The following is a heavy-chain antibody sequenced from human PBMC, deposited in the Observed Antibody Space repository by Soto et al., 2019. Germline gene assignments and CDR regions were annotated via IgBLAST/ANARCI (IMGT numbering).Heavy chain of an antibody. Sequence: QVQLQESGPGLVKPSQTLSLTCTVSGGSISSGGYYWSWIRQHPGKGLEWIGYIYYSASTYYNPSLKSRVTISVDTSKNQFSLKLSSVTAADTAVYYCARVDCSSSSCYEGDWFDPWGQGTLVTVSS. J-gene: IGHJ5*02. CDR1: GGSISSGGYY. D-gene: IGHD2-2*01. CDR2: IYYSAST. CDR3: ARVDCSSSSCYEGDWFDP. V-gene: IGHV4-31*03.